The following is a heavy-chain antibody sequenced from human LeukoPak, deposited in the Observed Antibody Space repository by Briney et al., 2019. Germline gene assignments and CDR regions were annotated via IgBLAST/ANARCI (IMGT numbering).Heavy chain of an antibody. CDR2: INPSGGST. CDR1: GYTFTSYY. Sequence: ASVKVSCKASGYTFTSYYMHWVRQAPGQGLEWMGIINPSGGSTSYAQKFQGRVTMTRDTSTSTVYMELSCLRSEDTAVYYCARVAYSSGWFAVYFDYWGQGTLVTVSS. CDR3: ARVAYSSGWFAVYFDY. J-gene: IGHJ4*02. D-gene: IGHD6-19*01. V-gene: IGHV1-46*01.